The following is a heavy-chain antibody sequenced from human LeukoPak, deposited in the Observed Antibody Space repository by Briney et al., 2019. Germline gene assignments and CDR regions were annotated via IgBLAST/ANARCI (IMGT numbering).Heavy chain of an antibody. D-gene: IGHD3-10*01. CDR2: ISGSGESI. J-gene: IGHJ4*02. Sequence: GGSLRLSCAASGFTFSSYGMSWVRQAPGKGLEWVSLISGSGESIYYADFVKGRFTISRDNSKNTLYLQINSLRAEDTAVYYCAKDGQLWFGPLDSWGQGTLVTVSS. CDR3: AKDGQLWFGPLDS. CDR1: GFTFSSYG. V-gene: IGHV3-23*01.